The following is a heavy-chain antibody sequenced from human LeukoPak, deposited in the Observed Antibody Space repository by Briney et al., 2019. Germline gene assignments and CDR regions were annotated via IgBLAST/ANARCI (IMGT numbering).Heavy chain of an antibody. D-gene: IGHD3-16*01. Sequence: ASVKVSCKASGCTFTDHYMHWVRQAPGQGLEWMGWINPNSGGTIYAQKFQGRVTVTRDTSLNTAYMEMSRLRYDDTAVYYCARVAGIGGELDYWGPGTLVTVSS. J-gene: IGHJ4*02. CDR3: ARVAGIGGELDY. CDR1: GCTFTDHY. CDR2: INPNSGGT. V-gene: IGHV1-2*02.